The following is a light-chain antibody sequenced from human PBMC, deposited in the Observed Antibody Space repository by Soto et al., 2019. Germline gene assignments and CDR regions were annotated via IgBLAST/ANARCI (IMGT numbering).Light chain of an antibody. Sequence: QTVVTQEASVSGSPGTTFTLTCGLSSGSVSASHHPSWYQQTPGQAPRTPIYTTNTRSSGVPDRFSGSILGNKAALTIAGAQADDESDYYCVLYMGSGIWVFGGGTKLTVL. CDR3: VLYMGSGIWV. CDR1: SGSVSASHH. CDR2: TTN. V-gene: IGLV8-61*01. J-gene: IGLJ3*02.